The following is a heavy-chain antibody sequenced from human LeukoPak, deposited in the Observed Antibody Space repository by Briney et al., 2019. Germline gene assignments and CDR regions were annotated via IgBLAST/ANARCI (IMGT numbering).Heavy chain of an antibody. CDR3: ARGPSYRRSGYADY. V-gene: IGHV4-34*01. CDR2: INHSGST. D-gene: IGHD3-22*01. J-gene: IGHJ4*02. CDR1: GFTFSSYA. Sequence: PGGSLRLSCAASGFTFSSYAMSWVRQAPGKGLEWIGEINHSGSTNYNPSLKSRVTISVDTSKNQFSLKLSSVTAADTAVYYCARGPSYRRSGYADYWGQGTLVTVSS.